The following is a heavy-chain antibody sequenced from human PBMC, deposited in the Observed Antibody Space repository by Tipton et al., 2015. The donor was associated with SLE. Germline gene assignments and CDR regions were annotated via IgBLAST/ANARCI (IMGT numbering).Heavy chain of an antibody. CDR1: GGSISSYY. J-gene: IGHJ4*02. D-gene: IGHD6-19*01. CDR2: IHHSGTT. Sequence: TLSLTCTVSGGSISSYYWSWIRQPPGKGLEWIGYIHHSGTTNYNPSLQSRVTISRDTSENQFSLSLSTVTAADTAVYYCARGVSSGWYVPGYWGQGTLVTVSS. CDR3: ARGVSSGWYVPGY. V-gene: IGHV4-59*12.